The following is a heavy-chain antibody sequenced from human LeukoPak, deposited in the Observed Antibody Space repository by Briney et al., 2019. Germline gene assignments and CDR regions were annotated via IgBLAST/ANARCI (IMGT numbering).Heavy chain of an antibody. V-gene: IGHV3-64D*06. CDR2: ISPNGGST. J-gene: IGHJ4*02. CDR3: VRGTLAAAHARYFDL. Sequence: GGSLRLSCSASGFTFSAYFLHWVRQAPGKGLEYVSAISPNGGSTYHAASVKGRFTISRDNSKNTLYLQMSGLRADDTAVYYCVRGTLAAAHARYFDLWGQGTLVTVSS. D-gene: IGHD6-13*01. CDR1: GFTFSAYF.